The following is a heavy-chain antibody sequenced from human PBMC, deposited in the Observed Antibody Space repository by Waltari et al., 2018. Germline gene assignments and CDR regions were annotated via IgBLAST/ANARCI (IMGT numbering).Heavy chain of an antibody. CDR2: LYYTGST. J-gene: IGHJ6*02. V-gene: IGHV4-39*07. Sequence: QVQLQESGPGLVKPSETLSLTCTVSGGSISTSKYYWGWIRQTPGKGLEWIGNLYYTGSTDYNPSLKSRVTISVDTSRNQFSLQLISLTAADTALYYWAGYMKMVPGGEGWSNADYYFGMKVWGQGTAVTVSS. D-gene: IGHD6-19*01. CDR3: AGYMKMVPGGEGWSNADYYFGMKV. CDR1: GGSISTSKYY.